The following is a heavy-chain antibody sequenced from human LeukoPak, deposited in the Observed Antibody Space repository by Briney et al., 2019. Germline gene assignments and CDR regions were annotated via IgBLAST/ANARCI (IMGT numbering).Heavy chain of an antibody. J-gene: IGHJ3*02. CDR3: ARSIAVAGTNAFDI. D-gene: IGHD6-19*01. CDR2: IYYSGST. CDR1: GGSISSGDYY. V-gene: IGHV4-61*05. Sequence: PSETLSLTCSVSGGSISSGDYYWGWIRQPPGKGLEWIGYIYYSGSTNYNPSLKSRVTISVDTSKNQFSLKLSSVTAADTAVYYCARSIAVAGTNAFDIWGQGTMVTVSS.